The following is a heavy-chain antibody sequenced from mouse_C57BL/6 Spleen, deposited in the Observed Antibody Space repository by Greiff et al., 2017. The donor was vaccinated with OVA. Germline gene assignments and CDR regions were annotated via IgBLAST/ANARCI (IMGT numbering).Heavy chain of an antibody. CDR3: ARSYYSNYLFAY. J-gene: IGHJ3*01. D-gene: IGHD2-5*01. CDR1: GYTFTSYW. CDR2: IDPSDSET. Sequence: QVQLQQPGAELVRPGSSVKLSCKASGYTFTSYWMHWVKQRPIQGLEWIGNIDPSDSETHYNQKFKDKATLTVDKSSSTAYMQLSSLTSEDSAVYYGARSYYSNYLFAYWGQGTLVTVSA. V-gene: IGHV1-52*01.